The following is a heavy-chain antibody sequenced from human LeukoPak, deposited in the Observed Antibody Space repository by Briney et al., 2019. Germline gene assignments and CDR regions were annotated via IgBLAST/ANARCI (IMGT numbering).Heavy chain of an antibody. CDR3: ARVYSSGWKGAFDI. J-gene: IGHJ3*02. Sequence: SETLSLTCTVSGGSLSSSSYYWGWIRQPPGKGLEWIGSIYYSGSTYFNPSLKSRVTISVDMSKNQFSLKLSSVTAADTAVYYCARVYSSGWKGAFDIWGQGTMVTVSS. CDR1: GGSLSSSSYY. D-gene: IGHD6-19*01. V-gene: IGHV4-39*07. CDR2: IYYSGST.